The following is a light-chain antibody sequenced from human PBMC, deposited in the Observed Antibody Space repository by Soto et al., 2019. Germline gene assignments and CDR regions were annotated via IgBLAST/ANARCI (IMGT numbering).Light chain of an antibody. J-gene: IGKJ1*01. CDR2: MGS. Sequence: DIVVTQSPLSLTVTPGVPASISCRSSQSLLHSNGYTYLDWYLQKPGQSPQVLIYMGSNRASGVPDRFSGSGSGTDFTLKISRVEAEDVGVYYCMQTLQTRTFGQGTKVEI. CDR1: QSLLHSNGYTY. CDR3: MQTLQTRT. V-gene: IGKV2-28*01.